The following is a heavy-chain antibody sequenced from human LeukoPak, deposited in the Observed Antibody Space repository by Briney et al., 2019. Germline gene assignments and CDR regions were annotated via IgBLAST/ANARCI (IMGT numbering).Heavy chain of an antibody. J-gene: IGHJ5*02. CDR2: IYTSGST. Sequence: PSETLSLTCAVSGGSISSGSCYWSWIRQPAGKGLEWIGRIYTSGSTNYNPSLKSRVTISVDTSKNQFSLKLSSVTAADTAVYYCAGLGSSNRYNWFDPWGQGTLVTVSS. CDR3: AGLGSSNRYNWFDP. CDR1: GGSISSGSCY. D-gene: IGHD1-26*01. V-gene: IGHV4-61*02.